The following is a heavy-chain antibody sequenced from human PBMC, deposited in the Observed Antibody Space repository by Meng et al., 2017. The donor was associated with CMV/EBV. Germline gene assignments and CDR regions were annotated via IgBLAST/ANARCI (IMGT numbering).Heavy chain of an antibody. Sequence: HVQVVQAGAEVKKPGASVKVSVKAYGYTFTGYYMHWVRQAPGQGLEWMGWINPNSGGTNYAQKFQGRVTMTRDTSISTAYMELSRLRPDDTAVYYCARVQVRGEMATPAGYWGQGTLVTVSS. CDR3: ARVQVRGEMATPAGY. J-gene: IGHJ4*02. CDR1: GYTFTGYY. CDR2: INPNSGGT. V-gene: IGHV1-2*02. D-gene: IGHD5-24*01.